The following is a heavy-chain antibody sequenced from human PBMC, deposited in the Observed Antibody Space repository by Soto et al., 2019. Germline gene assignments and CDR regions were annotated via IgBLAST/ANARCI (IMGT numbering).Heavy chain of an antibody. Sequence: QVQLVESGGGVVQPGRSLRLSCAASGFTFSSYGMHWVRQAPGKGLEWVAVIWYDGSNKYYADSVKGRFTISRDNSKNTLYVQMNSLRDEDTAVYYCARDMYYYDSSGYALSGYWGQGTLVTVSS. D-gene: IGHD3-22*01. CDR3: ARDMYYYDSSGYALSGY. V-gene: IGHV3-33*01. CDR1: GFTFSSYG. J-gene: IGHJ4*02. CDR2: IWYDGSNK.